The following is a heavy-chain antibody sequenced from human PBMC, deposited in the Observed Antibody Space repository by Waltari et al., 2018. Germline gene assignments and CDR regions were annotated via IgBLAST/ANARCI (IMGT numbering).Heavy chain of an antibody. CDR2: IIPIVGTA. J-gene: IGHJ6*02. CDR1: GGTFSSYA. D-gene: IGHD4-17*01. CDR3: AQWKSVTNSEYYYYGMDV. V-gene: IGHV1-69*08. Sequence: QVQLVQSGAEVKKPGSSVKVSCKASGGTFSSYAISWVRQAPGQGLEWMGRIIPIVGTANYAQKFQGRVTITADKSTSTAYMELSSLRSEDTAVYYCAQWKSVTNSEYYYYGMDVWGQGTTVTVSS.